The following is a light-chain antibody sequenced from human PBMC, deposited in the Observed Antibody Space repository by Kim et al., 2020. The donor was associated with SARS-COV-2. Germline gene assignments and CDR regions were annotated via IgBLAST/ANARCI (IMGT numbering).Light chain of an antibody. J-gene: IGLJ3*02. Sequence: GQSITISCTGTSSDVGNYNLVSWYQQPPGKAPKLMIYEVSKRPSGVSNRFSGSKSGNTASLTISGLQAEDEADYYCCSYAGSNTWVFGGGTQLTVL. V-gene: IGLV2-23*02. CDR1: SSDVGNYNL. CDR3: CSYAGSNTWV. CDR2: EVS.